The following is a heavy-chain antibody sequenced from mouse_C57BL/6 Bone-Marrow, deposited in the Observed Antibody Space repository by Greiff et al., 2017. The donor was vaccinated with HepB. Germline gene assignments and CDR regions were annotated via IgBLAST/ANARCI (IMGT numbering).Heavy chain of an antibody. J-gene: IGHJ3*01. CDR3: TTGNYSY. V-gene: IGHV14-4*01. D-gene: IGHD2-1*01. Sequence: VQLQQSGAELVRPGASVKLSCTASGFNIKDDYMHWVKQRPEQGLEWIGWIDPENGDTEYASKFQGKATITADTSSNTAYLQLSSLTSEDTAVYYCTTGNYSYWGQGTLVTVSA. CDR1: GFNIKDDY. CDR2: IDPENGDT.